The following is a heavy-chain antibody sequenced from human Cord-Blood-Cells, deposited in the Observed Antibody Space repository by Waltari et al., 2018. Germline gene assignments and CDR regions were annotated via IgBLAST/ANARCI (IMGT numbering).Heavy chain of an antibody. D-gene: IGHD3-3*01. CDR2: IYYSGST. V-gene: IGHV4-39*01. CDR1: GGSISSSSYY. J-gene: IGHJ4*02. Sequence: QLQLQESGPGLVKPSETLSLTCTVSGGSISSSSYYWGWIRQPPGKGLGWIGSIYYSGSTYYNPSLTSRCTISVVTSKNQFSLKLSSVTAADTAVYYCVRQPYDFGSGYDLDYWGQGTLVTVSS. CDR3: VRQPYDFGSGYDLDY.